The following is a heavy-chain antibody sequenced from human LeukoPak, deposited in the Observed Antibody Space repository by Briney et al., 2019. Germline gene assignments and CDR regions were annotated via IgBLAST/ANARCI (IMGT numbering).Heavy chain of an antibody. CDR2: VYNRGTT. D-gene: IGHD1-1*01. CDR3: ARGAGGYRFGP. CDR1: GGSITDYH. Sequence: PSETLSLTCTVSGGSITDYHWTWLRQPPGQGLEYIGYVYNRGTTFYNPSLKGRVTISAGTSKKQFFLKVNSMTAADTAVYYCARGAGGYRFGPWGQGTLVTVSS. J-gene: IGHJ5*02. V-gene: IGHV4-59*01.